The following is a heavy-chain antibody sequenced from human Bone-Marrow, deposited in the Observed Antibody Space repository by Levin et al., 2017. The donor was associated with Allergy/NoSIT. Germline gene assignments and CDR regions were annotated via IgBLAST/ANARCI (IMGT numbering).Heavy chain of an antibody. CDR2: ISASSAGT. J-gene: IGHJ4*02. D-gene: IGHD6-13*01. CDR1: GFIFSNCP. CDR3: AKEPPIATSLTGHYFDF. Sequence: GESLKISCVASGFIFSNCPMSWVRQTAGKGLEWVSGISASSAGTYYRDSVKGRFTISRDNSKNTLHLQMNSLRAEDTAVYYCAKEPPIATSLTGHYFDFWGQGTLITVSS. V-gene: IGHV3-23*01.